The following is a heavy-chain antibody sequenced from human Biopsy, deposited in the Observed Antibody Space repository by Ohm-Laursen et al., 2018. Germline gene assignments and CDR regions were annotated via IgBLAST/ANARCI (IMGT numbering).Heavy chain of an antibody. V-gene: IGHV3-30*18. D-gene: IGHD5-18*01. CDR2: IFYDGSNT. CDR3: AKDRYNYTPIGGFSMDV. Sequence: SLRLSCTASGFTFTNYGMQWVRQAPGKGLEWVAFIFYDGSNTYYANSVKSRFTISRDNSRDTLYLQMSSLRAEDTAVYYCAKDRYNYTPIGGFSMDVWGQGTTVTVS. J-gene: IGHJ6*02. CDR1: GFTFTNYG.